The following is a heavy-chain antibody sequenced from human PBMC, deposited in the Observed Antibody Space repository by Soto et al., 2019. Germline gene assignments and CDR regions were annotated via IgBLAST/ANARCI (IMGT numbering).Heavy chain of an antibody. J-gene: IGHJ4*02. CDR2: MNPNSGNT. D-gene: IGHD3-3*01. CDR1: GGTFTSYD. CDR3: ARGPSPTYYDFWSGYSARYDY. Sequence: ASVKVSCKASGGTFTSYDINWVRQATGQGLEWMGWMNPNSGNTGYAQKFQGRVTMTRNTSISTAYMELSSLRSEDTAVYYCARGPSPTYYDFWSGYSARYDYWGQGTLVTVSS. V-gene: IGHV1-8*01.